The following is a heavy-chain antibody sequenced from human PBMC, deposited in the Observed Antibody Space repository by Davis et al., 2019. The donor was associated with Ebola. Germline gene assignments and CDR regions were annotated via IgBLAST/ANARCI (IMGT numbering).Heavy chain of an antibody. CDR2: MNPNSGNT. Sequence: ASVKVSCKASGYTFTSYDLNWVRQATGQGLEWMGWMNPNSGNTGYAQKFQGRVTMTRNTSITTAYMELSSLRSEDTAVYYCARGYSGSINWFDPWGQGTLVTVSS. CDR1: GYTFTSYD. J-gene: IGHJ5*02. V-gene: IGHV1-8*01. D-gene: IGHD3-10*01. CDR3: ARGYSGSINWFDP.